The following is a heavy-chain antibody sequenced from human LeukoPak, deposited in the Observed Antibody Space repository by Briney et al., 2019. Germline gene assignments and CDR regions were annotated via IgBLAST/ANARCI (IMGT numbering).Heavy chain of an antibody. CDR1: GDSISSYY. CDR3: ARDAENYDFYNGMDV. Sequence: SETLSLTCSVSGDSISSYYWSWIRQPPGKGLEWIGYIYYSGSTIYNPSLKSRVTISLDTSKNQFSLRLRSVTAADTAVYYCARDAENYDFYNGMDVWGQGTTVTVSS. CDR2: IYYSGST. J-gene: IGHJ6*02. V-gene: IGHV4-59*01. D-gene: IGHD5-24*01.